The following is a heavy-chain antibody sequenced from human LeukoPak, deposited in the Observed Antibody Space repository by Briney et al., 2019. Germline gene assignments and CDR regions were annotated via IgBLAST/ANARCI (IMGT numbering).Heavy chain of an antibody. V-gene: IGHV4-30-2*01. CDR1: GENFSIYF. D-gene: IGHD3-10*01. J-gene: IGHJ3*02. Sequence: SETLSLTCAVYGENFSIYFYSWIRQPPGKGLEWIGYIYHSGSTYYNPSLKSRVTISVDRSKNQFSLKLSSVTAADTAVYYCAREWVRTTFDIWGQGTMVTVSS. CDR2: IYHSGST. CDR3: AREWVRTTFDI.